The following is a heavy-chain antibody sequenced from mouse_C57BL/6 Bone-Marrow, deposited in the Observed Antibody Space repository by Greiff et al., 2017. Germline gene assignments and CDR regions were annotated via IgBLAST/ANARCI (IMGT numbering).Heavy chain of an antibody. J-gene: IGHJ2*01. CDR2: ICSGGST. Sequence: VKLMESGPGLVKPSQSLSITCTVSGFSFTSYGVHWVRQSPGKGLEWLGVICSGGSTDYNAAFIYRLSISTDNSKSQVFFKRNSLQADDTAIYYCSRAESDFDYWGQGTTLTVSS. CDR1: GFSFTSYG. V-gene: IGHV2-2*01. CDR3: SRAESDFDY.